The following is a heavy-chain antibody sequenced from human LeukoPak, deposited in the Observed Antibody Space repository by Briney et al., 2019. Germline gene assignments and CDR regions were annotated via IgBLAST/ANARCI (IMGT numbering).Heavy chain of an antibody. D-gene: IGHD2-2*01. V-gene: IGHV3-20*04. CDR1: GFTFDDYG. J-gene: IGHJ6*03. CDR3: ARAGTSSTSHYYYYYMDV. Sequence: TGGSLRLSCAASGFTFDDYGMSWVRQAPGKGLEWVSGINWNGGSTGYADSVKGRFTISRDNAKNSLYLQMNSLRAEDTALYYCARAGTSSTSHYYYYYMDVWGKGTTVTVSS. CDR2: INWNGGST.